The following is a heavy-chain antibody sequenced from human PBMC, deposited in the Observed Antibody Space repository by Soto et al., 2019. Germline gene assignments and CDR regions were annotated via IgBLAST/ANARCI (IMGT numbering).Heavy chain of an antibody. CDR3: ARSRAIVSSPDDF. J-gene: IGHJ4*02. Sequence: QVQLVESGGGVVQPGGSLRLSCEASGFTFINYVIHWVRQAPAKGLEWVAVISYDGSNKYYADSVKGRFTISRDNSRNTLYLQMNSLRPEDTALYYCARSRAIVSSPDDFWGQGTLVTVSS. CDR2: ISYDGSNK. D-gene: IGHD1-26*01. CDR1: GFTFINYV. V-gene: IGHV3-30-3*01.